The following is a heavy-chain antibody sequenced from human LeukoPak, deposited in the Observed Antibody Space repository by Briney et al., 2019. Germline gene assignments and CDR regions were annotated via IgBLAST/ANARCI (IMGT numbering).Heavy chain of an antibody. CDR3: ATDFYDST. Sequence: GGSLRLSCAASGFTVSSNYMAWVRQAPGKGLEWVGRIRSNSDGGTIDYAAPVKGRFTLSRDDSKTTLYLQMNSLQTEDTAVYYCATDFYDSTWGQGTLVTVSS. D-gene: IGHD3-22*01. J-gene: IGHJ5*02. CDR2: IRSNSDGGTI. V-gene: IGHV3-15*07. CDR1: GFTVSSNY.